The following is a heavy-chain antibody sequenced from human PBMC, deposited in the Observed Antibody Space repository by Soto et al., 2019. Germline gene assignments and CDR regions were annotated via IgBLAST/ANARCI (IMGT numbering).Heavy chain of an antibody. CDR3: AHSRGFDHYYTGFSHFDN. Sequence: QITLKESGPTLVKPTQTLTLPCTFSGFSLNSRGEGVGWFRQPPRKAPEWVSLICWNDEKHYSPFLESRLFITMSTSDNPVVLTLTNVDPADTATYYCAHSRGFDHYYTGFSHFDNSGQRSLVYVSS. D-gene: IGHD2-8*02. J-gene: IGHJ4*02. V-gene: IGHV2-5*01. CDR2: ICWNDEK. CDR1: GFSLNSRGEG.